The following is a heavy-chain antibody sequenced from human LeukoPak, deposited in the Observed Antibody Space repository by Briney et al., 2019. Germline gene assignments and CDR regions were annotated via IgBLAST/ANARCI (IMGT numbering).Heavy chain of an antibody. Sequence: GESLKISCKGSGYSFTSYWIGWVRQMPGKGLEWMGIIYPGDSDTRYSPSFQGQVTISADKSISTAYLQWSSLKASDTAMYYCARSRYCSSTSCWTNWFDPWGQGTLVTVSS. J-gene: IGHJ5*02. CDR1: GYSFTSYW. CDR2: IYPGDSDT. CDR3: ARSRYCSSTSCWTNWFDP. V-gene: IGHV5-51*01. D-gene: IGHD2-2*01.